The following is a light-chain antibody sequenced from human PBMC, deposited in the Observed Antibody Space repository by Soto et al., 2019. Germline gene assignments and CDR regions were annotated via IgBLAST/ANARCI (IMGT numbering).Light chain of an antibody. J-gene: IGLJ2*01. V-gene: IGLV2-14*01. CDR2: DVS. CDR1: SSDVGGYNY. Sequence: QSALTQPASVSGSPGQSITISCTGTSSDVGGYNYVSWYQQHPGKAPKLMIYDVSNRPSGVSNRFSGSKSGNTASLTISGLQAEDEADYYCSSYTSSSPVVFGGGTKVTVI. CDR3: SSYTSSSPVV.